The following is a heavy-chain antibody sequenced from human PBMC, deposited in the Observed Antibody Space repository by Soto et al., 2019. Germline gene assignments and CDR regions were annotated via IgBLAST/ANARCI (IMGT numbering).Heavy chain of an antibody. CDR1: GYTFTSYY. D-gene: IGHD3-3*01. CDR3: ASPHEVNDFWSGYYMDV. V-gene: IGHV1-46*03. Sequence: ASVKVSCKASGYTFTSYYMHWVRQAPGQGLEWMGIINPSGGSTSYAQKFQGRVTMTRDTSTSTVYMELSSLRSEDTAVYYCASPHEVNDFWSGYYMDVWGKGTTVTVSS. CDR2: INPSGGST. J-gene: IGHJ6*03.